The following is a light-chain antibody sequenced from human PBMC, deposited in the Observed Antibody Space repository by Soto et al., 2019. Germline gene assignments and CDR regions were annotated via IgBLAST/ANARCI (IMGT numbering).Light chain of an antibody. CDR3: QRYGSSLPVT. CDR2: GAS. Sequence: EIVLTQSPGTLSLSPGERATLSCRASQSVSSSYLAWYQQKPGQAPRLLIYGASIRATGIPDRFSGSGSGADFTLTISRLEPDDFAVYYCQRYGSSLPVTFGQGTKLEIK. CDR1: QSVSSSY. V-gene: IGKV3-20*01. J-gene: IGKJ2*01.